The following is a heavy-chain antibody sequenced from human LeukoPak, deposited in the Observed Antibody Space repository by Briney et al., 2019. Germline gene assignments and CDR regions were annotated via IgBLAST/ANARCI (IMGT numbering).Heavy chain of an antibody. J-gene: IGHJ4*02. CDR1: GYTFTSYA. CDR3: ARGGSRVVTYGNFDY. Sequence: ASVKVSCKPSGYTFTSYAISWLRQAPGQGLEWMGWISTYSGNTNYAQKLQGRITMTIEISTSTAYMELRSLRSDDTAVYYCARGGSRVVTYGNFDYWGQGTLVTVSS. D-gene: IGHD2-21*02. V-gene: IGHV1-18*01. CDR2: ISTYSGNT.